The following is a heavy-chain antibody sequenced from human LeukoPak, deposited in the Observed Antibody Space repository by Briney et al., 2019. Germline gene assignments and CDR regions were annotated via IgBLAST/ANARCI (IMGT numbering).Heavy chain of an antibody. D-gene: IGHD3-10*01. Sequence: GGSLRLSCAASGFTFSSYAMSWVRQAPGKGLEWVSAISGSGGSTYYADSVKGRFTISRDNSKNTLYLQMNNLRAEDTAVYYCAKERGSGRRTNWFDPWGQGTLVTVSS. V-gene: IGHV3-23*01. CDR3: AKERGSGRRTNWFDP. CDR1: GFTFSSYA. CDR2: ISGSGGST. J-gene: IGHJ5*02.